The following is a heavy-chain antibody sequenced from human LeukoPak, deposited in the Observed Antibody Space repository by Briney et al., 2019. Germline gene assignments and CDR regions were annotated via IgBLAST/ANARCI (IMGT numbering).Heavy chain of an antibody. CDR1: GFTFSSYS. CDR2: ISSSSSYI. CDR3: AKTHKRRDYFDY. D-gene: IGHD5-24*01. Sequence: PGGSLRLSCAASGFTFSSYSMNWVRQAPGKGLEWVSSISSSSSYIYYADSVKGRFTISRDNSKNTLYLQMNSLRAEDTAVYYCAKTHKRRDYFDYWGQGTLVTVSS. V-gene: IGHV3-21*04. J-gene: IGHJ4*02.